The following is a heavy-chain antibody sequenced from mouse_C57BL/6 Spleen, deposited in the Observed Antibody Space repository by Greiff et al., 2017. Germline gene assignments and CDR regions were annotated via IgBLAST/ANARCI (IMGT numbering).Heavy chain of an antibody. CDR3: ARGGHYYSSSPSWFAY. CDR2: ISYDGSN. Sequence: EVKLQESGPGLVKPSQSLSLTCSVTGYSITSGYYWNWIRQFPGNKLEWMGYISYDGSNNYNPSLKNRISITRDTSKNQFFLKLNSVTTEDTATYYCARGGHYYSSSPSWFAYWGQGTLVTVSA. CDR1: GYSITSGYY. D-gene: IGHD1-1*01. V-gene: IGHV3-6*01. J-gene: IGHJ3*01.